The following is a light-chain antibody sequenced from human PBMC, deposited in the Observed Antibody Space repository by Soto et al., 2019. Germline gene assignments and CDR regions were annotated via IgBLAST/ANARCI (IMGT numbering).Light chain of an antibody. Sequence: IQLTQSPSSLSASVGDRVTITCRASQGISSYLGWYQQKPGKAPKLLIYAASTLQSGVPSRFSGSGSGTDFTLTINSLQPEDFETYYCQQLHKYPSTFGGGTKVESK. J-gene: IGKJ4*01. CDR2: AAS. V-gene: IGKV1-9*01. CDR1: QGISSY. CDR3: QQLHKYPST.